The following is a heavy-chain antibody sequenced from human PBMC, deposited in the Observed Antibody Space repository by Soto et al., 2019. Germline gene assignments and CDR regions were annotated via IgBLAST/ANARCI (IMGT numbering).Heavy chain of an antibody. CDR2: ISADGSIQ. D-gene: IGHD2-8*01. Sequence: QVQLVESGGGVVQPGRSLRLSCAASGFTFDGYGMHWVRQAPGRGLEWVAMISADGSIQYYEDSVKGRFAISRDNSKSTLYLEMNSLTGEDSAVYFCAKSLGFCTSAACSPHFFYIMDVWGQGTTVTASS. J-gene: IGHJ6*02. CDR1: GFTFDGYG. CDR3: AKSLGFCTSAACSPHFFYIMDV. V-gene: IGHV3-30*18.